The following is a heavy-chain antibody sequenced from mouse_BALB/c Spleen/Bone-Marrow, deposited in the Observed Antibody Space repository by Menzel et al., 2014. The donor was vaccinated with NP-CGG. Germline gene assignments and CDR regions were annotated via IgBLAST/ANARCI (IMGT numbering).Heavy chain of an antibody. J-gene: IGHJ4*01. CDR3: ARDSFLITRALDY. CDR2: IWGDGST. CDR1: GFSLTGYG. Sequence: QVQLQQSGPGLVAPSQSLSITCTVAGFSLTGYGVNWVRQPPGKGLEWLGMIWGDGSTDYNSALKSRLSISKDNSKSQVFSKMNSLQTDDTARYYCARDSFLITRALDYWGQGTSVTVSS. D-gene: IGHD2-4*01. V-gene: IGHV2-6-7*01.